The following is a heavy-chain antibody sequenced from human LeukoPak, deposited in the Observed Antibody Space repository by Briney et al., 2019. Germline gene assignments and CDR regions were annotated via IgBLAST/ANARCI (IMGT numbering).Heavy chain of an antibody. CDR3: AKERSEVVVAAANY. V-gene: IGHV3-23*01. J-gene: IGHJ4*02. D-gene: IGHD2-15*01. CDR1: GFTFSSYA. CDR2: ITGGGDTT. Sequence: TGGSLRLSCAASGFTFSSYAMTWVRQAPGEGLEWVSSITGGGDTTYYADSVRGRFTISRDNSKNTLSLQMNSLRAEDTAVYYCAKERSEVVVAAANYWGQGTLVTVSS.